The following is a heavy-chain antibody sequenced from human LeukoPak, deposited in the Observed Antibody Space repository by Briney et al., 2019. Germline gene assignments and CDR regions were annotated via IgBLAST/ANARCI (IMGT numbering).Heavy chain of an antibody. J-gene: IGHJ6*02. V-gene: IGHV3-64*01. D-gene: IGHD1-26*01. CDR1: GFTFSSYA. Sequence: GGSLTLSCAASGFTFSSYAMHWVRQAPGKGLEYVSAISSNGGSTYYANSVKGRFTISRDNSKNTLYLQMGSLRAEDMAVYYCARGAPDGIVGAQDYYYGMDVWGQGTTVTVSS. CDR2: ISSNGGST. CDR3: ARGAPDGIVGAQDYYYGMDV.